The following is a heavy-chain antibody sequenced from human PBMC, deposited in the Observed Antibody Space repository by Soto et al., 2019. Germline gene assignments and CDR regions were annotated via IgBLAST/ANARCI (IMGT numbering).Heavy chain of an antibody. J-gene: IGHJ6*02. Sequence: PGESLKISCQGSGYSFTSYWINWVRQMPGKGLEWMGIIYPGDSDTRYSPSFQGQVTISADKSINTAYLQWRSLKASDTAVYYCARHHGSPGSYFGMDVWGRGTTVTVS. CDR2: IYPGDSDT. V-gene: IGHV5-51*01. CDR1: GYSFTSYW. CDR3: ARHHGSPGSYFGMDV. D-gene: IGHD6-13*01.